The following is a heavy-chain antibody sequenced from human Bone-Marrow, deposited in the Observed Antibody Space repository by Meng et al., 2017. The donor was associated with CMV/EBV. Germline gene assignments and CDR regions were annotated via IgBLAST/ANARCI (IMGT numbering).Heavy chain of an antibody. D-gene: IGHD3-9*01. V-gene: IGHV3-30*04. CDR3: AGYYDILTGYSRFDY. Sequence: GESLKISCAASGFTFSSYAMHWVRQAPGKGLEWVAVISYDGSNKYYADSVKGRFTISRDNSKNTLYLQMNSLRAEDTAVYYCAGYYDILTGYSRFDYWGQRTLVTVSS. J-gene: IGHJ4*02. CDR1: GFTFSSYA. CDR2: ISYDGSNK.